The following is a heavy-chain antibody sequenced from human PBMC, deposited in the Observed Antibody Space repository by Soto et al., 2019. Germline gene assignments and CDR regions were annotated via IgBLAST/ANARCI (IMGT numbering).Heavy chain of an antibody. CDR3: AKASVGMWSDFDY. J-gene: IGHJ4*02. D-gene: IGHD7-27*01. CDR1: GFTYSSYA. Sequence: EVQLLESGGGLVQPGGSLTLSCAASGFTYSSYAMSWVRQAPGKGLEWVSIISGGGGSPDYADSVKGRFTISRDNSKRTLYLQMNSLRAEDTAIYSCAKASVGMWSDFDYWGQGTLVTVSS. CDR2: ISGGGGSP. V-gene: IGHV3-23*01.